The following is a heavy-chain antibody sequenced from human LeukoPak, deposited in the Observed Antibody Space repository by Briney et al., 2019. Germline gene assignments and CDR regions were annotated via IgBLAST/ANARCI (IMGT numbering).Heavy chain of an antibody. J-gene: IGHJ4*02. CDR3: AREGGSSWYRYYFDY. Sequence: GGSLRLSCAASGFTFSSYEMNWVRQAPGKGLEWVSYISSSGSTIYYADSVKGRFTISRDNAKNSLYLQMNSLRAEDTAVYYCAREGGSSWYRYYFDYWGQGTLVTVSS. D-gene: IGHD6-13*01. V-gene: IGHV3-48*03. CDR2: ISSSGSTI. CDR1: GFTFSSYE.